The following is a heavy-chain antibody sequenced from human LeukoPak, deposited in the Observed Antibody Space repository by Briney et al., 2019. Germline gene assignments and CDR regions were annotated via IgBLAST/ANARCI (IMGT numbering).Heavy chain of an antibody. J-gene: IGHJ3*02. V-gene: IGHV3-48*01. CDR3: ARGLHYYDSGDYYYPDAFDI. CDR1: GFTFTSYS. D-gene: IGHD3-22*01. Sequence: GGSLRLSCAASGFTFTSYSVNWVRRAPGKGLEWVSYISTSSSTIYYADSVKGRFTISRDTAKNSLYLQMNSLRAEDTAVYYCARGLHYYDSGDYYYPDAFDIWGQGTMVTVSS. CDR2: ISTSSSTI.